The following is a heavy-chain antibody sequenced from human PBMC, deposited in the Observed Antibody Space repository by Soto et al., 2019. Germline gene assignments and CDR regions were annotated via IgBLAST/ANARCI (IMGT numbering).Heavy chain of an antibody. CDR2: ISPFHGDT. J-gene: IGHJ4*02. CDR1: GYSFTNYA. CDR3: ARSDPVERYFDY. Sequence: QVELVQSGPEVKKPGASVKVSCKASGYSFTNYAIGWVRQAPGQGLEWVGWISPFHGDTNYAQNFKGRITVTTASSTRTADTDPRRLRFDDTAVYYWARSDPVERYFDYSGQGTRITVSS. V-gene: IGHV1-18*01.